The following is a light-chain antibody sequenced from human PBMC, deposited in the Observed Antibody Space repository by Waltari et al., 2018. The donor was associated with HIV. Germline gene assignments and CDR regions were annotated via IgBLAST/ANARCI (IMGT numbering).Light chain of an antibody. J-gene: IGKJ1*01. CDR1: QAIKND. V-gene: IGKV1-17*01. CDR2: SAS. CDR3: LQHNGFPRT. Sequence: DIQMTQSPSSLSASVGDRITITCRGSQAIKNDLGWYQQKPGRAPTRLIYSASTLHTGVPARFRGSGSGRVFALSIDGLLPEDIGSYFCLQHNGFPRTFGQGTKIEI.